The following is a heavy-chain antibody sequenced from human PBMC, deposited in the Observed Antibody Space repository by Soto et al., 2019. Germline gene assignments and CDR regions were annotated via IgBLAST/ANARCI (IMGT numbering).Heavy chain of an antibody. CDR2: ILYDGGNK. CDR3: ARDNGYSHGHGMDV. D-gene: IGHD5-18*01. CDR1: GFTFSSYT. Sequence: GGSLRLSCAASGFTFSSYTIHWVRQAPGKGLEWVALILYDGGNKYYADSVEGGFTISRDNSKNTLYLQMNSLRAEDTAVYYCARDNGYSHGHGMDVWGQGTTVTVSS. V-gene: IGHV3-30-3*01. J-gene: IGHJ6*02.